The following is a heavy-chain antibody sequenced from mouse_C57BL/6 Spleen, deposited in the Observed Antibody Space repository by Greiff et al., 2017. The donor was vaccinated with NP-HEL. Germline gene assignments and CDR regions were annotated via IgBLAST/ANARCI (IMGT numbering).Heavy chain of an antibody. V-gene: IGHV1-64*01. CDR3: ARGGYYYGRSPYFDY. D-gene: IGHD1-1*01. J-gene: IGHJ2*01. CDR1: GYTFTSYW. Sequence: QVQLQQPGAELVKPGASVKLSCKASGYTFTSYWMHWVKQRPGQGLEWIGMIHPNSGSTNYNEKFKSKATLTVDKSSSTAYMQLSSLTSEDSAFYYCARGGYYYGRSPYFDYWGQGTTLTVSS. CDR2: IHPNSGST.